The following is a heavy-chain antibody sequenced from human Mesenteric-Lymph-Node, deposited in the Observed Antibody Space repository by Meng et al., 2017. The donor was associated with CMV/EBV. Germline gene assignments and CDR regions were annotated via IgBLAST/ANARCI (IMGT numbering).Heavy chain of an antibody. CDR2: ISYDGSNK. J-gene: IGHJ6*02. D-gene: IGHD6-13*01. CDR3: ARVEAGHTPNHYFYGMDV. CDR1: RFTFNAYP. Sequence: GESLKISCAASRFTFNAYPMHWVRQAPGKGLEWVAIISYDGSNKYYADSVKGRFTISRDNSKNTLYLQMDSLRAEDTAVYYCARVEAGHTPNHYFYGMDVWGQGTTVTVSS. V-gene: IGHV3-30*04.